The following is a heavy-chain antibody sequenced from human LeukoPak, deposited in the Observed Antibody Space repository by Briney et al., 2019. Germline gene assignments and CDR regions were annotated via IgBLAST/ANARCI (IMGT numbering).Heavy chain of an antibody. J-gene: IGHJ4*02. Sequence: GGCLRLSCEASGFTFSTFAMIWVRQPPGKGLEWVSSIFPSGGEIHYADSVRGRFTISRDNSKSTLSLQMNSLRAEDTAIYYCATYRQVLLPFESWGQGTLVTVSS. CDR2: IFPSGGEI. CDR3: ATYRQVLLPFES. V-gene: IGHV3-23*01. CDR1: GFTFSTFA. D-gene: IGHD2/OR15-2a*01.